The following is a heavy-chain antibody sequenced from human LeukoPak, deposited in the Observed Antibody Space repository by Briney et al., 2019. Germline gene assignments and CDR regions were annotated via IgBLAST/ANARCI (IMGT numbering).Heavy chain of an antibody. Sequence: GPTVKVSCQASGYTFTSYDINWVRQATGQGLEWMGWMNPNSGNTGYAQKFQGRVTMTRNTSISTAYMELSSLRSEDTAVYYCARDFWGITIFGVVRYNWFDPWGQGTLVTVSS. V-gene: IGHV1-8*01. D-gene: IGHD3-3*01. J-gene: IGHJ5*02. CDR1: GYTFTSYD. CDR3: ARDFWGITIFGVVRYNWFDP. CDR2: MNPNSGNT.